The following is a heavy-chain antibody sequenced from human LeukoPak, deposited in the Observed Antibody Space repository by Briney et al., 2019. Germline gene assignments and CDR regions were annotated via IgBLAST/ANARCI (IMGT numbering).Heavy chain of an antibody. Sequence: GGSLRLSCAASGFTFSSYSMNWVRQAPGKGLEWVSSISSSSSYIYYADSVKGRFTISRDNAKNSLYLQMNSLRAEDTAVYYCARERDGGATFGYWGQGTLVTVSS. CDR3: ARERDGGATFGY. CDR1: GFTFSSYS. CDR2: ISSSSSYI. D-gene: IGHD1-26*01. V-gene: IGHV3-21*01. J-gene: IGHJ4*02.